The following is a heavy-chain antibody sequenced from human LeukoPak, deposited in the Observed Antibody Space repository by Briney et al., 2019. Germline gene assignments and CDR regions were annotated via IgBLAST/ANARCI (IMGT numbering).Heavy chain of an antibody. CDR1: GDSVSGNTAA. CDR2: TYYRSKWYN. CDR3: ARAEGSGSYYT. D-gene: IGHD3-10*01. Sequence: SQTLSLTFAISGDSVSGNTAAWNWLRQSPPRGLEWLGRTYYRSKWYNDYAVSVKGRITINPDTSKNPFSLQLNSVTPEDTAVYYCARAEGSGSYYTWGQGTLVTVSS. V-gene: IGHV6-1*01. J-gene: IGHJ4*02.